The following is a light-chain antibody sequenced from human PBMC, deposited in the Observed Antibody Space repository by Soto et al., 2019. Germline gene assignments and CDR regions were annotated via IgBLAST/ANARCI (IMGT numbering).Light chain of an antibody. CDR1: QSISSTY. J-gene: IGKJ1*01. CDR2: GAS. Sequence: ETVLTQSPDTLSLSPGERATLSCRASQSISSTYLAWYHQKPGQAPRLLIYGASSRATGIPDRFSGSGSGTDFTLTISRLEPEDSAVYYCQQSGSSPWTFGQGTKVEIK. V-gene: IGKV3-20*01. CDR3: QQSGSSPWT.